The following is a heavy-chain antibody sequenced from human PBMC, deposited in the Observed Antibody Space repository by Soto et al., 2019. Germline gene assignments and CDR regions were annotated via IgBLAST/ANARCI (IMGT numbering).Heavy chain of an antibody. CDR3: ARNKYYYDSSGYYNI. CDR1: GFTFSSYW. J-gene: IGHJ4*02. V-gene: IGHV3-7*01. CDR2: IKQDGSEK. D-gene: IGHD3-22*01. Sequence: LRLSCAASGFTFSSYWMSWVRQAPGKGLEWVANIKQDGSEKYYVDSVKGRFTISRDNAKNSLYLQMNSLRAEDTAVYYCARNKYYYDSSGYYNIWGQGTLVTVSS.